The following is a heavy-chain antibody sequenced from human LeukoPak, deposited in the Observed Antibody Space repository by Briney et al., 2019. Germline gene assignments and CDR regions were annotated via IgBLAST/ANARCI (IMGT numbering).Heavy chain of an antibody. J-gene: IGHJ4*02. Sequence: SETLSLTCAVYGGSFSGYYWSWIRQPPGKGLEWIGETNHSGSTNYNPSLKSRVTISVDTSKNQFSLKLSSVTAADTAVYYCARDIRPYQLLLGAFDYWGQGTLVTVSS. CDR1: GGSFSGYY. CDR2: TNHSGST. CDR3: ARDIRPYQLLLGAFDY. D-gene: IGHD2-2*01. V-gene: IGHV4-34*01.